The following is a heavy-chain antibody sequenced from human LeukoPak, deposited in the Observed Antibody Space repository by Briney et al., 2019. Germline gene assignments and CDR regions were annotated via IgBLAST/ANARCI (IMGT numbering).Heavy chain of an antibody. CDR3: ARAGVAATGLDY. CDR1: GYTFTSYD. Sequence: ASVKVSCKASGYTFTSYDINWVRQAPGQGLEWMGWMNPNSGNRRYAQSFQGRVIVTTDTSINTAYMELSSLTSQDTAIYFCARAGVAATGLDYWSQGTLVTVSS. D-gene: IGHD2-15*01. CDR2: MNPNSGNR. V-gene: IGHV1-8*01. J-gene: IGHJ4*02.